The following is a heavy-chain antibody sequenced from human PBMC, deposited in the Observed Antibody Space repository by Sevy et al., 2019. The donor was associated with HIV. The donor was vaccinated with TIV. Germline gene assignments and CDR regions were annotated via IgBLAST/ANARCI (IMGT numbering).Heavy chain of an antibody. Sequence: SGTLSLTCTVSGYSISSGYYWGWIRQPPGKGLEWIGSIYHSGSTYYNPSLKSRVTISVDTSKNQFSLKLSSVTAADTAVYYCASASSGEDWYFDLWGRGTLVTVSS. D-gene: IGHD6-19*01. CDR2: IYHSGST. CDR3: ASASSGEDWYFDL. V-gene: IGHV4-38-2*02. J-gene: IGHJ2*01. CDR1: GYSISSGYY.